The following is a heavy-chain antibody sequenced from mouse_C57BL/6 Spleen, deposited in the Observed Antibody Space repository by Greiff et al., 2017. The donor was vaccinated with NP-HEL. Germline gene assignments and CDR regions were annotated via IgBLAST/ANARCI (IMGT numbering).Heavy chain of an antibody. CDR3: ARGIYYGNPYYAMDY. V-gene: IGHV1-53*01. J-gene: IGHJ4*01. CDR2: INPSNGGT. Sequence: QVQLQQPGTELVKPGASVKLSCKASGYTFTSYWMHWVKQRPGQGLEWIGNINPSNGGTNYNEKFKGKATLTADKSSSTAYMELRSLTSEDSAVYFCARGIYYGNPYYAMDYWGQGTSVTVSS. D-gene: IGHD2-1*01. CDR1: GYTFTSYW.